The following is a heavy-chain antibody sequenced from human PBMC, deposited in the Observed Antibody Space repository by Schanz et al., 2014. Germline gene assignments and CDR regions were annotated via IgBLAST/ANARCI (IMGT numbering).Heavy chain of an antibody. CDR3: VSVYDSSGYVSFNY. CDR2: ISSSSSTI. CDR1: GFSFSRDS. D-gene: IGHD3-22*01. Sequence: EVQLVESGGGLVQPGGSLRLSCAASGFSFSRDSVNWVRQAPGKRLEWISYISSSSSTIYHADSVKGRFTISRDNAKNSLYLQMNSLRAEDTAVYYCVSVYDSSGYVSFNYWGQGSLVTVSS. J-gene: IGHJ4*02. V-gene: IGHV3-48*01.